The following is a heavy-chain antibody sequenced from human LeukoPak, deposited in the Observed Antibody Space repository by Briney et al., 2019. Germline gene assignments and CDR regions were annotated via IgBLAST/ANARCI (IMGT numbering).Heavy chain of an antibody. J-gene: IGHJ4*02. D-gene: IGHD3-10*01. V-gene: IGHV3-7*01. CDR3: ARDPFTMVRGVIKPIFDY. CDR2: INQDGSEK. CDR1: EFPFNGYW. Sequence: GGSLRLSCAASEFPFNGYWMSWVRQAPGKGLECVANINQDGSEKYYVDSVKGRFTISRDNAKNSLYLQMNSLRAEDTAVYYCARDPFTMVRGVIKPIFDYWGQGTLVTVSS.